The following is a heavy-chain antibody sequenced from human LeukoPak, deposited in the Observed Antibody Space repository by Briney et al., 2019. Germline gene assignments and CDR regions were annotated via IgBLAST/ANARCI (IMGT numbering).Heavy chain of an antibody. CDR3: ARPTRIWLHNYDAFDI. Sequence: AASVKVSCKASGYTFTGYYMHWVRQAPGQGLEWMGWINPNSGGTDYAQKFQGRVTMTRDTSISTAYMELSRLRSDDTAVYYRARPTRIWLHNYDAFDIWGQGTMVTVSS. J-gene: IGHJ3*02. V-gene: IGHV1-2*02. CDR2: INPNSGGT. CDR1: GYTFTGYY. D-gene: IGHD5-24*01.